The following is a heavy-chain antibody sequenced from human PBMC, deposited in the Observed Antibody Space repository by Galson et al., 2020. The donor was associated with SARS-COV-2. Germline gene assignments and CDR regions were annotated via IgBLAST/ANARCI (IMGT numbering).Heavy chain of an antibody. V-gene: IGHV4-31*03. CDR1: GGSISSGAYY. D-gene: IGHD6-19*01. J-gene: IGHJ4*02. Sequence: SQTLSLTCYVSGGSISSGAYYWRWIRQHPGKCIEWIGYILNTESTYYNSPLQRRVTITVDTAKRQCSRKMTSVTAADTAVYYCARGRGYSGGWALDYWGQGTLLTVSS. CDR3: ARGRGYSGGWALDY. CDR2: ILNTEST.